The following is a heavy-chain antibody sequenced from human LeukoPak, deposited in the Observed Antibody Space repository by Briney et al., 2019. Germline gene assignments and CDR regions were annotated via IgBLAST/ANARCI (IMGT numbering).Heavy chain of an antibody. CDR2: IHSSGST. D-gene: IGHD6-6*01. V-gene: IGHV4-39*01. CDR3: ARRRGGSSEVDF. Sequence: SETLSLTCTVSGGSLSRSNYYWRWIRQPPGKGLEWIGNIHSSGSTYYNPSLKSRVTISVDTSKNQFSLKLSSVTAADTAAYYCARRRGGSSEVDFWGQGTVVTVS. CDR1: GGSLSRSNYY. J-gene: IGHJ4*02.